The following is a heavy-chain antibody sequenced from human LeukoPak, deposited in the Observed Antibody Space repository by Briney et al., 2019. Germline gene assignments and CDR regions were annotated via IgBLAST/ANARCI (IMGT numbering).Heavy chain of an antibody. J-gene: IGHJ6*03. CDR3: ARAEMRYFDWLLSRTPAGGGYYYMDV. D-gene: IGHD3-9*01. CDR2: IYTSGST. Sequence: PSETLSLTCTVSGGSISSGSYYWSWIRQPAGKGLEWVGRIYTSGSTNYNPSLKSRVTISVDTSKNQFSLKLSSVTAADTAVYYCARAEMRYFDWLLSRTPAGGGYYYMDVWGKGTTVTVSS. V-gene: IGHV4-61*02. CDR1: GGSISSGSYY.